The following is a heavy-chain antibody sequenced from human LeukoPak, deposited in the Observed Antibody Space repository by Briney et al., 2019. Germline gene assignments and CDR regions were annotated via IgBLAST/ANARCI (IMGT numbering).Heavy chain of an antibody. V-gene: IGHV3-23*01. Sequence: GVSLTLFCAPSGFTFTSYAMSWARHAPGKGLEWVSAISGSGGSTYYADSVKGQFTISRDNSKNTLYLQMNSLRAEDTAVYYCAKGFRTVTTSWGQGTLVTVSS. J-gene: IGHJ5*02. CDR1: GFTFTSYA. CDR3: AKGFRTVTTS. D-gene: IGHD4-17*01. CDR2: ISGSGGST.